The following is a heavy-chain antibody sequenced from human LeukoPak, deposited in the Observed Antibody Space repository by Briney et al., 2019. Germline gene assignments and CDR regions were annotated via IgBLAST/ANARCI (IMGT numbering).Heavy chain of an antibody. CDR3: AKGITTSCYSALDH. Sequence: GGSLRLSCAASGFTFSSYGMHWVRQAPGKGLEWVAVISYDGSNKYYADSVKGRFTISRDNSKNTLYLQMNSLRADDTAVYHCAKGITTSCYSALDHWGQGTLVTASS. CDR2: ISYDGSNK. D-gene: IGHD2-15*01. V-gene: IGHV3-30*18. CDR1: GFTFSSYG. J-gene: IGHJ5*02.